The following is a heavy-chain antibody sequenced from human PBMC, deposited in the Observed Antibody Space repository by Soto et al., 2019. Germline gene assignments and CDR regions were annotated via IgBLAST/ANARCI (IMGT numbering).Heavy chain of an antibody. J-gene: IGHJ3*02. CDR2: ISGSGGST. D-gene: IGHD6-6*01. CDR1: GFTFSSYA. V-gene: IGHV3-23*01. CDR3: AKSSSSRLDAFDI. Sequence: EVQLLESGGGLVQPGGSLRLSCAASGFTFSSYAMSWVRQAPGKGLEWVSAISGSGGSTYYADSVKGRFTISRDNSKNTLYLQMNRLRAEDTAVYYCAKSSSSRLDAFDIWGQGTMVTVSS.